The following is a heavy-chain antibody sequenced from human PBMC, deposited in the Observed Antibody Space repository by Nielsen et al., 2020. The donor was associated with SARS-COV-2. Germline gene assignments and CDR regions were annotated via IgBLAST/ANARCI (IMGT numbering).Heavy chain of an antibody. CDR2: IKQGGSEK. CDR1: GFTFSSYW. CDR3: ARAGLFSSGSYFDY. D-gene: IGHD6-19*01. Sequence: GGSLRLSCAASGFTFSSYWMSWVRQAPGKGLEWVANIKQGGSEKYYVDSVKGRFTISRDNAKNSLYLQMNSLRAEDTAVYYCARAGLFSSGSYFDYWGQGTLVTVSS. V-gene: IGHV3-7*01. J-gene: IGHJ4*02.